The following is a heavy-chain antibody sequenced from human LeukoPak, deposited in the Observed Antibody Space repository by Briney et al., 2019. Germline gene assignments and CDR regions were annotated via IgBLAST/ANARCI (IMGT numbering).Heavy chain of an antibody. J-gene: IGHJ4*02. CDR2: IWYDGSNK. CDR1: GFTFSSYG. Sequence: GGSLRLSCAASGFTFSSYGMHWVRQAPGKGLEWVAVIWYDGSNKYYADSVKGRFTISRDNSKNTLYLLMNSLRAEDTAIYYCAKAPATVAGRFDFWGQGTLVTVSS. V-gene: IGHV3-33*06. CDR3: AKAPATVAGRFDF. D-gene: IGHD6-19*01.